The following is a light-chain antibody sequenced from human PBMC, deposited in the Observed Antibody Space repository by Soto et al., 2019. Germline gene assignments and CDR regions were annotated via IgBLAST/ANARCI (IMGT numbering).Light chain of an antibody. CDR3: QTWGTGIQV. J-gene: IGLJ2*01. CDR1: SGHSNYA. Sequence: QPVLTQSPSASASLGASVKLTCTLSSGHSNYAIAWHQQQPEKGPRYLMKLNSAGSHTKGDGIPDRFSGSSSGAERYLTISSLQSEDEADYYCQTWGTGIQVFGGGTQLTVL. V-gene: IGLV4-69*01. CDR2: LNSAGSH.